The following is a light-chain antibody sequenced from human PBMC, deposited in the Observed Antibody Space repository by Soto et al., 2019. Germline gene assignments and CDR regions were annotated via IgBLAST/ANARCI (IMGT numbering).Light chain of an antibody. CDR2: SHD. V-gene: IGLV1-44*01. CDR3: AAWDDSLNAWV. J-gene: IGLJ3*02. Sequence: QSVVTQPPSASQTPGQRVTISCSGSRSNVGRNSVSWYQHVPGTAPKLLIYSHDERPSGVPDRISASRSGTAASLAISGLRSEDEAFYYCAAWDDSLNAWVFGGETKMAVL. CDR1: RSNVGRNS.